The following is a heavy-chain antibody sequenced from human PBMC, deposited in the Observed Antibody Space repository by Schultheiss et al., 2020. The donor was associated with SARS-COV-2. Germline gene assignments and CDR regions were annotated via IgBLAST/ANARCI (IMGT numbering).Heavy chain of an antibody. CDR2: ISYDGSNK. CDR1: GFTFSSYW. J-gene: IGHJ4*02. CDR3: ATSISEAHFGFDY. D-gene: IGHD1-14*01. Sequence: GGSLRLSCAASGFTFSSYWMHWVRQAPGKGLEWVAVISYDGSNKYYADSVKGRFTISRDNSKNTLYLQMNSLRAEDTAVYYCATSISEAHFGFDYWGQGTLVTVSS. V-gene: IGHV3-30*03.